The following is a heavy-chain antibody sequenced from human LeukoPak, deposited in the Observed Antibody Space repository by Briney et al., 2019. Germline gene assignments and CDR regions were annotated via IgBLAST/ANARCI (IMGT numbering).Heavy chain of an antibody. CDR2: IIPIFGTA. CDR1: GGTFSSYA. J-gene: IGHJ6*03. CDR3: ARGRFLSLPLLRFLAANYYMDV. D-gene: IGHD3-3*01. Sequence: ASVKVSCKASGGTFSSYAISWVRQAAGQGLEWMGGIIPIFGTANYAQKVQSRVTITTDESTSTAYMELSSLRSEDTAVYYCARGRFLSLPLLRFLAANYYMDVWGKGTTVTVS. V-gene: IGHV1-69*05.